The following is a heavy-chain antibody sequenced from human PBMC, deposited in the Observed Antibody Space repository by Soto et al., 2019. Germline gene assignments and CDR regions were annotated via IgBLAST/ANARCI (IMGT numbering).Heavy chain of an antibody. CDR1: GYTFTVYY. Sequence: GASVKVSCKASGYTFTVYYMHWVRQAPGQGLEWMGWINPNSGGTNYAQKFQGWVTMTRDTSISTAYMELSRLRSDDTAVYYCARGDAAVAGSSPFAYWGQGTLVTVSS. J-gene: IGHJ4*02. CDR2: INPNSGGT. CDR3: ARGDAAVAGSSPFAY. D-gene: IGHD6-19*01. V-gene: IGHV1-2*04.